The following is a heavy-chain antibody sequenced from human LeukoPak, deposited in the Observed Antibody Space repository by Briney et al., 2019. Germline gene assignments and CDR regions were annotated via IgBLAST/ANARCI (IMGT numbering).Heavy chain of an antibody. J-gene: IGHJ5*02. D-gene: IGHD6-13*01. CDR2: IYYSGST. CDR3: ARSLAAAGWFDP. Sequence: SETLSLTCTVSGGSISSGDYYWSWIRQPPGKGLEWIGYIYYSGSTSYNPSLKSRVTISVDTSKNQFSLKLSSVTAADTAVYYCARSLAAAGWFDPWGQGTLVTVSS. CDR1: GGSISSGDYY. V-gene: IGHV4-30-4*08.